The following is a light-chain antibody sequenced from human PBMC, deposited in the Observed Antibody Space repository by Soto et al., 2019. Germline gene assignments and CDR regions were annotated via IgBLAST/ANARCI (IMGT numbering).Light chain of an antibody. V-gene: IGKV1-5*01. J-gene: IGKJ1*01. Sequence: DIQMTQSPSTLSASVGDTVTITCRASQRISGWLAWHQQKPGKAPKLRNYDVSALKSGVPSRFSGSGSETEFTLTSSGLQPGDSATYYCQQYNSYSPTFGQGTKVDIK. CDR1: QRISGW. CDR3: QQYNSYSPT. CDR2: DVS.